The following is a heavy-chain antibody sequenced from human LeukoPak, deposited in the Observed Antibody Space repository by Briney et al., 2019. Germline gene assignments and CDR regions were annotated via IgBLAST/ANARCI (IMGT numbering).Heavy chain of an antibody. CDR2: ISYDGSSK. CDR1: GFTFNSYA. V-gene: IGHV3-30*04. CDR3: ARDDDDSFDY. J-gene: IGHJ4*02. D-gene: IGHD4-17*01. Sequence: GGSLRLSCAASGFTFNSYAMHWVRQAPGKGLEWVALISYDGSSKYYADSVKGRFIISRDNSKNTLYLQVNSLRLEDTGVYYCARDDDDSFDYWGQGTPVTVSS.